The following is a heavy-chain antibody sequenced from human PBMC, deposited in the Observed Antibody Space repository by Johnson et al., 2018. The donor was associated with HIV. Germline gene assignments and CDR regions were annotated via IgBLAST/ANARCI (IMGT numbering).Heavy chain of an antibody. CDR1: GFTFDDYA. CDR3: ARDDLAFDI. D-gene: IGHD3-3*01. CDR2: ISWNSFSI. Sequence: VQLVESGGGLVQPGRSLRLSCAASGFTFDDYAMHWVRQAPGKGLEWVSGISWNSFSIGYADSVKGRFTISRDNAKNFLYLQMNSLRAEDTAVYYCARDDLAFDIWGQGTMVTVSS. J-gene: IGHJ3*02. V-gene: IGHV3-9*01.